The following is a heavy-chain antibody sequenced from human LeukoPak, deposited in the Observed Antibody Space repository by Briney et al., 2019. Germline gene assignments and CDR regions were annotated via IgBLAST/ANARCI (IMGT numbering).Heavy chain of an antibody. CDR2: INPNSGGT. V-gene: IGHV1-2*06. CDR1: GYTFTGYY. D-gene: IGHD3-22*01. Sequence: ASVKVSCKASGYTFTGYYMHWVRQAPGQGLEWMGRINPNSGGTNYAQKFQGRVTMTRDTSISTAYMELSRLRSDDTAVYYCARDRMYYYDSSVYGNYWGQGTLVTVSS. CDR3: ARDRMYYYDSSVYGNY. J-gene: IGHJ4*02.